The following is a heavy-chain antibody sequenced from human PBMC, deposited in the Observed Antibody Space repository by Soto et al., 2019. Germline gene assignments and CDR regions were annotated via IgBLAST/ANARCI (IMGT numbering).Heavy chain of an antibody. Sequence: ASVKVSCKASGYTFTRYYIHWVRQAPGQGLEWMGIINPSGGSTSYAQKFQGRVTMTRDTSTSTVYMELSSLRSEDTAVYYCARDKVERYQPRHNWFDPWGQGTLVTVSS. V-gene: IGHV1-46*01. CDR2: INPSGGST. CDR1: GYTFTRYY. CDR3: ARDKVERYQPRHNWFDP. J-gene: IGHJ5*02. D-gene: IGHD2-2*01.